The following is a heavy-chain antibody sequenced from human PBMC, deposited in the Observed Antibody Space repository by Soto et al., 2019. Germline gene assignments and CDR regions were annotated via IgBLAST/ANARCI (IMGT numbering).Heavy chain of an antibody. D-gene: IGHD3-10*01. CDR2: IIPIFGTA. CDR3: HGSSYYSQYYDGMDV. V-gene: IGHV1-69*01. Sequence: QVQLVQSGAEVKKPGSSVKVSCKASGGTFSSYAISWVRQAHGKGLEGMGGIIPIFGTANYAQKFQGRVTITADESTSTAYMELSSLRSEDTGVYYWHGSSYYSQYYDGMDVWGQGTTVTVSS. CDR1: GGTFSSYA. J-gene: IGHJ6*02.